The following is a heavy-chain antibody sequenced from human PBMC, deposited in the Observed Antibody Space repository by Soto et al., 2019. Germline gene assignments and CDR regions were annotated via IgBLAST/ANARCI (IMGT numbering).Heavy chain of an antibody. J-gene: IGHJ6*03. V-gene: IGHV1-2*04. D-gene: IGHD3-9*01. CDR3: ARGGLVISAYYYYYMDV. CDR1: GYTFTGYY. Sequence: QVQLVQSGAEVKKPGASVKVSCKASGYTFTGYYMHWVRQAPGQGLEWMGWINPNSGGTNYAQKFQGWVTMTRDTSFSTAYMELSRLRSDDTAVYYCARGGLVISAYYYYYMDVWGKGTTVTVSS. CDR2: INPNSGGT.